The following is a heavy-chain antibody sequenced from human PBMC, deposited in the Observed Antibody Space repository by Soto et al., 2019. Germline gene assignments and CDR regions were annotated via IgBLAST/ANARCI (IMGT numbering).Heavy chain of an antibody. J-gene: IGHJ4*02. D-gene: IGHD3-10*01. CDR2: MYYSGST. Sequence: SETLSLTYTVSDGSIRSYYWTCIRQPPGKGLEWIGHMYYSGSTNYSPSLKSRVTISVGTSKNQFSLKLSSVTAADTAVYYCARGVIPHYYASGSYEYFDYWGQGTLVTVSS. CDR1: DGSIRSYY. V-gene: IGHV4-59*01. CDR3: ARGVIPHYYASGSYEYFDY.